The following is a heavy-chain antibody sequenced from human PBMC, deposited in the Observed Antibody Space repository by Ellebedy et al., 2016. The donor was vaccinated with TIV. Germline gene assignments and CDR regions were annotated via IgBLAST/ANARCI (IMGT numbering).Heavy chain of an antibody. CDR3: ARDLDKSSGWYGGAAY. D-gene: IGHD6-19*01. V-gene: IGHV3-30-3*01. CDR2: ISHDGRSQ. Sequence: GESLKISCVASAFTFASYAMHWVLQAPGKGLEWVAVISHDGRSQYYADSVKGRFTVSRDNSMPTVYLEMNSLRAEDTALYYCARDLDKSSGWYGGAAYWGQGTQVTVSS. CDR1: AFTFASYA. J-gene: IGHJ4*02.